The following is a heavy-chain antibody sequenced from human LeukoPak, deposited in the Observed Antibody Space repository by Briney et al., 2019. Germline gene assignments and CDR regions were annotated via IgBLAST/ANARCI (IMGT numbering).Heavy chain of an antibody. CDR3: AKDPNPFYDFWSGYK. Sequence: GGSLRLSCAASGFTFRDYNMNWVRQAPGKGLEWVSIIGGRDDRTYYADSVKGRFTISRDNSKNTLYLQMNSLRGEDTAVYYCAKDPNPFYDFWSGYKWGQGTLVTVSS. V-gene: IGHV3-23*01. CDR2: IGGRDDRT. D-gene: IGHD3-3*01. CDR1: GFTFRDYN. J-gene: IGHJ4*02.